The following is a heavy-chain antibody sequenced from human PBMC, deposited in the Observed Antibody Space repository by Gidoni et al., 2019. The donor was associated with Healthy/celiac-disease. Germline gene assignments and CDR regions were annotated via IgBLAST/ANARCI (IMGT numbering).Heavy chain of an antibody. CDR2: IYHSGST. J-gene: IGHJ5*02. D-gene: IGHD3-22*01. CDR3: ARGSVPYDSSGYYFGNWFDP. Sequence: QVQLQESGPGLVKPSETLSLTCAVSGYSISSCYYWGWIRQPPGKGLEWIGSIYHSGSTYYNPSRKSRVTISVDTSKNQFSLKLSSVTAADTAVYYCARGSVPYDSSGYYFGNWFDPWGQGTLVTVSS. CDR1: GYSISSCYY. V-gene: IGHV4-38-2*01.